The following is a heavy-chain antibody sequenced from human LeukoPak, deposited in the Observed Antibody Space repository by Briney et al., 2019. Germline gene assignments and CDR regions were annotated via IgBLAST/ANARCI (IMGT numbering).Heavy chain of an antibody. V-gene: IGHV4-59*01. CDR2: IYYSGST. J-gene: IGHJ4*02. D-gene: IGHD6-19*01. CDR1: GVSISSYY. Sequence: SETLSLTCTVSGVSISSYYWSWIRQPPGKGLEWIGYIYYSGSTNYNPSLKSRVTISVDTSKNQFSLKLSSVTAADTAVYYCARVGIAVADYYFDYWGQGTLVTVSS. CDR3: ARVGIAVADYYFDY.